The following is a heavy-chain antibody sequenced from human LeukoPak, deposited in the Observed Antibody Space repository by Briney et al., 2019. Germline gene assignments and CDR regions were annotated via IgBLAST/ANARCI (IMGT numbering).Heavy chain of an antibody. CDR1: GGSISSYY. V-gene: IGHV4-59*01. D-gene: IGHD2-2*01. CDR3: ARVGSTSPYYYYGMDV. J-gene: IGHJ6*02. CDR2: IYYSGST. Sequence: SETLSLTCTVSGGSISSYYWSWIRQPPGKGLEWIGYIYYSGSTNYNLSLKSRVTISVDTSKNQFSLKLSSVTAADTAVYYCARVGSTSPYYYYGMDVWGQGTTVTVSS.